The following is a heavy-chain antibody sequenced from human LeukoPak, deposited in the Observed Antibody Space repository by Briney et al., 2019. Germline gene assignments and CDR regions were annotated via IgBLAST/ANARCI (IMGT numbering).Heavy chain of an antibody. J-gene: IGHJ4*02. CDR3: AREGLGAAILDY. D-gene: IGHD6-13*01. V-gene: IGHV4-59*01. CDR2: IYYSGSA. CDR1: GGSISGYH. Sequence: SETLSLTCTVSGGSISGYHWNWIRQPPGKGLEWIGYIYYSGSANYNAFLKSRVIMSVETSKNQFSLKLSSVTAADTAVYFCAREGLGAAILDYWGQGILVTISS.